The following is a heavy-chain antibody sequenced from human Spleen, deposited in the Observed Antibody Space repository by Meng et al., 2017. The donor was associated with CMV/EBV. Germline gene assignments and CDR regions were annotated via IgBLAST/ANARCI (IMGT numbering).Heavy chain of an antibody. V-gene: IGHV4-61*01. CDR3: ARGGTVVIPLDY. J-gene: IGHJ4*02. Sequence: TLSLTCTVSGGSVSSPYYWSWVRQTPGKGLEWIGYIYPSGSTNYNPTLRSRVTMSVDTSKNQFSLKLSSVTAADTAVYYCARGGTVVIPLDYWGQGTLVTVSS. D-gene: IGHD4-23*01. CDR2: IYPSGST. CDR1: GGSVSSPYY.